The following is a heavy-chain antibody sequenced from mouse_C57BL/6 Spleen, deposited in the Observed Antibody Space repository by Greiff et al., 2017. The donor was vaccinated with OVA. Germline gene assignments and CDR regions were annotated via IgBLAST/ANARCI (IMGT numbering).Heavy chain of an antibody. CDR3: AFDYLVY. Sequence: QVQLQQPGPELVRPGSSVKLSCKASGYTFTSYWMDWVKQSPGQGLEWIGNIYPSDGATNYNQIFKDKATLTVDKSSSTAYMQLSSLTSEYSAVYYCAFDYLVYWGQGTTLTVSA. J-gene: IGHJ2*01. V-gene: IGHV1-61*01. CDR1: GYTFTSYW. CDR2: IYPSDGAT.